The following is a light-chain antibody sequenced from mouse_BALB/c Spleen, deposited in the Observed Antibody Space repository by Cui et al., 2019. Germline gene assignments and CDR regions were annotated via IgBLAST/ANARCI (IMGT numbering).Light chain of an antibody. Sequence: DIQMTQSPSSLSASLGGKVTITCKASQYINKYIDRDQNKGGKGRRRVIEKRTTRRAGNTARFSGSGSGRDYSFSISNLEPEDIATYYCLQYDNLWTFGGGTKLEIK. CDR1: QYINKY. CDR2: KRT. V-gene: IGKV19-93*01. J-gene: IGKJ1*01. CDR3: LQYDNLWT.